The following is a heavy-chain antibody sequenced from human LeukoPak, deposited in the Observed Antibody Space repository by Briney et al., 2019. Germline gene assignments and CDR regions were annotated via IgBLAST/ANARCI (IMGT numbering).Heavy chain of an antibody. CDR1: GYTFTSYG. J-gene: IGHJ5*02. Sequence: GASVKVSCKAPGYTFTSYGISWVRQAPGQGLEWMGWISAYNGNTNYAQKLQGRVTMTTDTSTSTAYMELRSLRSDDTAVYYCARVTAVAGNNWFDPWGQGTLVTVSS. CDR3: ARVTAVAGNNWFDP. CDR2: ISAYNGNT. V-gene: IGHV1-18*01. D-gene: IGHD6-19*01.